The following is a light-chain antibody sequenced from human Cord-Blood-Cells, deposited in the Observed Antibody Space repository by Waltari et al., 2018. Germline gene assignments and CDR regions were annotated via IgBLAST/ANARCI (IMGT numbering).Light chain of an antibody. CDR3: QQSYSTPYT. Sequence: IQMTQPPSSLCAPVGDRVTITCRASQSISSYLNWYQQKPGKAPKLLIYAASSLQSGVPSMFSGSVSGTDFTLTISSLQPEDFATYDCQQSYSTPYTFGQGTKLEIK. CDR2: AAS. V-gene: IGKV1-39*01. CDR1: QSISSY. J-gene: IGKJ2*01.